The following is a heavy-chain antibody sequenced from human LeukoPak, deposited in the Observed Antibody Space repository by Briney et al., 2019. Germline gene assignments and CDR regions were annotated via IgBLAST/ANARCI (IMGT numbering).Heavy chain of an antibody. J-gene: IGHJ4*02. D-gene: IGHD5-24*01. CDR1: GFTSCDYA. CDR2: IRSKAYGGTT. V-gene: IGHV3-49*04. Sequence: SLRLSCTASGFTSCDYAMSSVRQAPGKGLEWGGFIRSKAYGGTTEYAASVKGRFTISRDDSKTIAYLQMNVLQTADTAVYYCTREDGYNRRFDYWGQGTLVTVSS. CDR3: TREDGYNRRFDY.